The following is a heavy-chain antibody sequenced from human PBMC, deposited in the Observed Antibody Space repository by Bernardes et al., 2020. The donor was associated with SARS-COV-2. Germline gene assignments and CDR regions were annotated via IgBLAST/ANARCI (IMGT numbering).Heavy chain of an antibody. J-gene: IGHJ4*02. D-gene: IGHD3-16*01. Sequence: GESLKISCKGSGYIFGTYWIGWVRQMPGKGLEWMGIIYPGDSDTRYSPSLQGQVTISADKSISTAYLQWSSLKASDTAMYYCARRPYIEPNQFASSRLGGWSLEDVTPVLFDNWGQGTLVTVSS. V-gene: IGHV5-51*01. CDR3: ARRPYIEPNQFASSRLGGWSLEDVTPVLFDN. CDR2: IYPGDSDT. CDR1: GYIFGTYW.